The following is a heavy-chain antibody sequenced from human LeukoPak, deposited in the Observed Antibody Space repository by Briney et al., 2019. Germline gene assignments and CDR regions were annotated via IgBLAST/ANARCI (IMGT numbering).Heavy chain of an antibody. V-gene: IGHV4-31*03. J-gene: IGHJ2*01. CDR3: ARGGYSYLRDWYFDL. CDR2: IYYSGST. D-gene: IGHD5-18*01. CDR1: GGSISSGGYY. Sequence: PSQTLSLTCTVSGGSISSGGYYWSWIRQHPGKGLEWIGYIYYSGSTNYNPSLKSRVTISVDTSKNQFSLKLSSVTAADTAVYYCARGGYSYLRDWYFDLWGRGTLVTVSS.